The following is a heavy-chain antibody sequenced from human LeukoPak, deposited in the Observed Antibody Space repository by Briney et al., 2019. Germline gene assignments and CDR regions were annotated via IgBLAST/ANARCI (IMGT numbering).Heavy chain of an antibody. CDR1: GFTFTNAW. CDR2: IKSKADGETI. J-gene: IGHJ4*02. V-gene: IGHV3-15*07. D-gene: IGHD3-10*01. Sequence: GGSLRLSCAASGFTFTNAWMNWVRQAPGKGLEWVGRIKSKADGETIDYAAPVKGRFTFSRDDSKNMLYLQMNSLKIEDTAVYYCTTDLGTYYHGSQRLIPIDYWGQGTLVTVSS. CDR3: TTDLGTYYHGSQRLIPIDY.